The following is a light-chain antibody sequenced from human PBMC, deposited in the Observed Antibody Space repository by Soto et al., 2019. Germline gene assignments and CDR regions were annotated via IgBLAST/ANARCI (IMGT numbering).Light chain of an antibody. CDR2: DVN. CDR1: SSDVGGYNY. CDR3: ASFTRSVTVV. V-gene: IGLV2-14*03. Sequence: QSALTQPASVSGSPGQSITISCAGTSSDVGGYNYVSWYQQHPGKVPRLIISDVNKRPSGVSDRFSGSKSGNTASLTISGLQAEDEADYYCASFTRSVTVVFGRGTKLTVL. J-gene: IGLJ2*01.